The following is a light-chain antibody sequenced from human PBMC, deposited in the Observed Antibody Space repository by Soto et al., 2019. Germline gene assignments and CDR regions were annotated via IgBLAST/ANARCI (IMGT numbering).Light chain of an antibody. V-gene: IGKV1-5*03. CDR1: QSISSW. CDR3: QQYSSYSRT. Sequence: DIQMTQSPSTLSASVGDRVTITCRASQSISSWLAWYQQKPGKAPKLLIYKASSLESGVPARFSGSGSGTEFILTISSLQPDDVATYYCQQYSSYSRTFGEGTKVEIK. J-gene: IGKJ1*01. CDR2: KAS.